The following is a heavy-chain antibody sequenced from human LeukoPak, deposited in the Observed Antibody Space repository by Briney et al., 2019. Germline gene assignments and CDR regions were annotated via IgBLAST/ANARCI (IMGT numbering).Heavy chain of an antibody. CDR1: GFAFSSYT. CDR3: ARGRADFWSGYYLSPYFDY. V-gene: IGHV3-23*01. CDR2: ISGSGDIL. Sequence: GGSLRLSCAASGFAFSSYTLNWVRQAPGKGLEWVSVISGSGDILYYADSVRGRFSISRDNSKNTLYLQMNSLRAEDTAVYYCARGRADFWSGYYLSPYFDYWGQGTLVTVSS. D-gene: IGHD3-3*01. J-gene: IGHJ4*02.